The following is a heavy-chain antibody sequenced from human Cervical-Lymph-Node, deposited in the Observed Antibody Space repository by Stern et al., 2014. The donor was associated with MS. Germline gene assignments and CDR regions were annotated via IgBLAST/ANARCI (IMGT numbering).Heavy chain of an antibody. D-gene: IGHD6-19*01. CDR1: GLSLSNARMD. V-gene: IGHV2-26*01. J-gene: IGHJ3*02. CDR3: ALDSSGYFPEAFDI. CDR2: IFSNDEK. Sequence: HVTLRESGPVLVKPTETLTLTCTVSGLSLSNARMDVSWVRQPPGKALEWLGHIFSNDEKLYSTSLKNRLSISKDTSKSQVVLTMTNMDPVDTATYYCALDSSGYFPEAFDIWGQGTMVTVSS.